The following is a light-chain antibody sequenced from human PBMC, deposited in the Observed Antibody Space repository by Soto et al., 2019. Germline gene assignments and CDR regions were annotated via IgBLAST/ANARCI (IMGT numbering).Light chain of an antibody. V-gene: IGKV3-11*01. J-gene: IGKJ4*01. CDR3: QQRSNWPLT. Sequence: EIVLTQSPATLSLSPGERATLSCSASQSVSSYLAWYQQKPGQAPRLLIYDASNRATSIPARFSGSGSGTDFTLTISSLEPEDFAVYSCQQRSNWPLTFGGGTKVEIK. CDR2: DAS. CDR1: QSVSSY.